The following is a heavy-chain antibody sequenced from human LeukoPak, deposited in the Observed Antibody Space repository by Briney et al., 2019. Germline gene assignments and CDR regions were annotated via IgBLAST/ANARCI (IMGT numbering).Heavy chain of an antibody. J-gene: IGHJ3*02. CDR3: AREGYYDSSGPHAFDI. Sequence: ASVKVSCKASGYTFTSYGISWVRQAPGQGLEWMGWISAYNGNTNYAQKLQGRVTMTTDTSTSTAYMERRSLRSDDTAVYYCAREGYYDSSGPHAFDIWGQGTMVTVSS. D-gene: IGHD3-22*01. CDR2: ISAYNGNT. V-gene: IGHV1-18*01. CDR1: GYTFTSYG.